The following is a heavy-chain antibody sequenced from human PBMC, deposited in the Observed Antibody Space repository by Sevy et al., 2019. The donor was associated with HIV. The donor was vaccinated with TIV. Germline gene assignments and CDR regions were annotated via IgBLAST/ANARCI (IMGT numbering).Heavy chain of an antibody. D-gene: IGHD2-2*01. CDR2: LNHTGTL. V-gene: IGHV4-34*01. CDR1: GGSFSGYF. Sequence: SETLSLTCAVYGGSFSGYFWNWIRQSPGKGLEWIGELNHTGTLKYNPSLKSRVTISVDASKNQLYLHLSSVTAADTAIYYCARGRQAYVVVVPSTVPFDYWGQGTLVTVSS. CDR3: ARGRQAYVVVVPSTVPFDY. J-gene: IGHJ4*02.